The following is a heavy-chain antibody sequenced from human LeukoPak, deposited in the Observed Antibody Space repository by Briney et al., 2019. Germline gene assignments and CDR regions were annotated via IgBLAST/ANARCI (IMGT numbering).Heavy chain of an antibody. CDR1: GDSFVGYG. V-gene: IGHV1-18*01. CDR2: FNPENGNT. J-gene: IGHJ4*02. Sequence: ASVKVSCKASGDSFVGYGITWGRQAPGQGLEWMGWFNPENGNTNYAQKVQGRVTMTADTSTSTCYMELRGLRSDDAAVYYCAREHSSSWDQFDYWGQGTLVTVSS. D-gene: IGHD6-13*01. CDR3: AREHSSSWDQFDY.